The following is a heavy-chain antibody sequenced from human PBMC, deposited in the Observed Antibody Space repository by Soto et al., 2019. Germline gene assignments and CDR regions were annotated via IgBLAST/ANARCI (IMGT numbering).Heavy chain of an antibody. D-gene: IGHD3-10*01. J-gene: IGHJ4*02. CDR2: ITPNNGHT. CDR1: GYVFATYG. CDR3: ARDPPGLYYFDY. V-gene: IGHV1-18*04. Sequence: ASVKVSFKASGYVFATYGISWVRQAPRQGLEWMGWITPNNGHTDYARKFQGRVTMTTDTSTSTAYMELRSLRSDDTAVYYCARDPPGLYYFDYWGRGTLVTVSS.